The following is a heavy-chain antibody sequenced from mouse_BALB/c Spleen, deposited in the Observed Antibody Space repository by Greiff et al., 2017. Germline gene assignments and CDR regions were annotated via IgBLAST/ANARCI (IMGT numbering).Heavy chain of an antibody. D-gene: IGHD1-1*01. Sequence: EVKVVESGGGLVQPGGSLRLSCATSGFTFTDYYMSWVRQPPGKALEWLGFIRNKANGYTTEYSASVKGRFTISRDNSQSILYLQMNTLRAEDSATYYCARVYGSSYDAMDYWGQGTSVTVSS. CDR2: IRNKANGYTT. CDR1: GFTFTDYY. J-gene: IGHJ4*01. CDR3: ARVYGSSYDAMDY. V-gene: IGHV7-3*02.